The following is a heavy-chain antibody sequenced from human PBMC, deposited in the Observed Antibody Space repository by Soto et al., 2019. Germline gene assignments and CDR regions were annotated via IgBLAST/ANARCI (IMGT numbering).Heavy chain of an antibody. J-gene: IGHJ4*02. CDR3: AKFSAPSLYSISSVPDY. CDR2: ISGSGGST. CDR1: GFTFSSYA. Sequence: EVQLLESGGGLVQPGGSLRLSCAASGFTFSSYAMSWVRQAPGKGLEWVSSISGSGGSTYYADSVKGRFTISRDNSRNTLYLQMNSLRAEDTAVYYCAKFSAPSLYSISSVPDYWGQGTLVTVSS. V-gene: IGHV3-23*01. D-gene: IGHD6-6*01.